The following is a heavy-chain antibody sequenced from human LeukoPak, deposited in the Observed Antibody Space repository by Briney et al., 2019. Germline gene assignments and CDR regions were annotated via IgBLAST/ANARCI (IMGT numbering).Heavy chain of an antibody. Sequence: SETLSLTCTVSGGSISSGGYYWSWIRQHPGKGLEWIGYIYYSGSTYYNPSLKSRVTISVDTSKNQFSLKLSSVTAADTAVYYCARGVSFPGDAFDIWGQGTMVTVSS. J-gene: IGHJ3*02. CDR2: IYYSGST. V-gene: IGHV4-31*03. D-gene: IGHD1-26*01. CDR3: ARGVSFPGDAFDI. CDR1: GGSISSGGYY.